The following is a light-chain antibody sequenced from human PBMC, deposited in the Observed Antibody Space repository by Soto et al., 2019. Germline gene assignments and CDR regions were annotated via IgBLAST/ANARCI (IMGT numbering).Light chain of an antibody. J-gene: IGLJ2*01. CDR2: GVS. CDR1: SSDVGGYNY. Sequence: QSALTQPASVSGSPGQSITVSCTGTSSDVGGYNYVSWYQQHPGKAPKLMIYGVSNRPSGVSNRFSGSKSGNMASLTISGLQAEDEADYYCSSYTSSGTHVVFGGGTKLTVL. V-gene: IGLV2-14*01. CDR3: SSYTSSGTHVV.